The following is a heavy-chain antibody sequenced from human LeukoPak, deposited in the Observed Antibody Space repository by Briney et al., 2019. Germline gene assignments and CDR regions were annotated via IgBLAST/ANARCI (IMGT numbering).Heavy chain of an antibody. Sequence: ASVKVSCKASGYTFTSYGISWVRQAPGQGLEWMGWISAYNGNTNYAQKLQGRVTMTTDTSTSTAYMELRSLRSDDTALYYCAKDIFAMVRGVNFDYWGQGTLVTVSS. CDR3: AKDIFAMVRGVNFDY. CDR2: ISAYNGNT. CDR1: GYTFTSYG. J-gene: IGHJ4*02. D-gene: IGHD3-10*01. V-gene: IGHV1-18*01.